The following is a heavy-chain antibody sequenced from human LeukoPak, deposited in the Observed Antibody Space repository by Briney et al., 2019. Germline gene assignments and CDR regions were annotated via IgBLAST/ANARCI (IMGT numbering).Heavy chain of an antibody. D-gene: IGHD6-25*01. CDR1: GFTFSNYG. CDR2: ISFDGSKN. J-gene: IGHJ4*02. V-gene: IGHV3-30*18. Sequence: PGRSLRLSCAASGFTFSNYGMHWVRQAPGKGLEWVALISFDGSKNYYADSVKGRFTISRDNSKNTLYLQMNSLRAEDTAVYYCAKAGGRLSPNFDYWGQGTLATVSS. CDR3: AKAGGRLSPNFDY.